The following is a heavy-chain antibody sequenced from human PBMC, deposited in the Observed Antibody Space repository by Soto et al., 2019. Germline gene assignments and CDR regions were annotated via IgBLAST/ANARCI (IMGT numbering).Heavy chain of an antibody. CDR1: GFTFSHCG. Sequence: GSLRLSCAASGFTFSHCGMHWVRQAPGKGLEWVAVIWNDGRTKYYADSVKGRFTVSRDDSKDTLYLQVTSLRVEDTAVYYCARDDGYGDPEYFQLWGQGTLVTVSS. V-gene: IGHV3-33*01. CDR3: ARDDGYGDPEYFQL. J-gene: IGHJ1*01. D-gene: IGHD4-17*01. CDR2: IWNDGRTK.